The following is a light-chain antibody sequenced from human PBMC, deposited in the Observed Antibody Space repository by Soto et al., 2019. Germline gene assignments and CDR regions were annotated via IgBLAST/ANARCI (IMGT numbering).Light chain of an antibody. CDR2: EVT. V-gene: IGLV2-8*01. J-gene: IGLJ1*01. Sequence: QSALTQPPSATGSPGQSVNISCTGTSSDIGGYNFVSWYQHQQGKAPKLIIYEVTKRPSGVPDRFSGSKSGNTASLTVSGLHAEDEADYYCSSCAGSTNPYVFRNGTKLNVL. CDR3: SSCAGSTNPYV. CDR1: SSDIGGYNF.